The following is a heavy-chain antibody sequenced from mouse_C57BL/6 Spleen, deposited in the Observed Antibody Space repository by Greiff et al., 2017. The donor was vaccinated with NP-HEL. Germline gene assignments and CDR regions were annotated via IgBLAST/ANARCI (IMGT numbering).Heavy chain of an antibody. Sequence: QVQLQQPGPELVKPGASVKLSCTASGYTFTSYWMHWVKQRPGQGLEWIGNINPSNGATNHNEKFKSKATMTVDKSSSTAYMPLSSLTSDDSAVYYCSGELWYFPLAYWGQGTLVTVSA. CDR3: SGELWYFPLAY. D-gene: IGHD1-1*02. CDR2: INPSNGAT. CDR1: GYTFTSYW. J-gene: IGHJ3*01. V-gene: IGHV1-53*01.